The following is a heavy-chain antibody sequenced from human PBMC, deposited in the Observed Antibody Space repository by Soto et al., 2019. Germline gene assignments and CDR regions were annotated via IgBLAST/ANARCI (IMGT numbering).Heavy chain of an antibody. Sequence: QVQLVQSGAEVKKPGASVKVSCKASGYTFTNYGISWVRQAPGQGLEWMGWVSGYNGNTNYAQKVQGRVTLTTDTAXXTAHMEVRSLRSDDTAVYYCARAPVRGTLAGLGDYWGQGTLVTVSS. D-gene: IGHD3-10*01. CDR3: ARAPVRGTLAGLGDY. CDR2: VSGYNGNT. V-gene: IGHV1-18*01. CDR1: GYTFTNYG. J-gene: IGHJ4*02.